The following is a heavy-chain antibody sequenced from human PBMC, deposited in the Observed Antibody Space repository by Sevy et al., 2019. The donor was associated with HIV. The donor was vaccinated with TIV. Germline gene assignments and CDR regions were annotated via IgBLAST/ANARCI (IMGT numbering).Heavy chain of an antibody. J-gene: IGHJ5*02. D-gene: IGHD2-2*02. Sequence: SETLSLTCTVSGGSISSYYWSWIRQPAGKGLECIGRISTSGTTNYNPSLKSRVTMSVDTSKNQLSLRLSSVTAADTAVYYCARDSIHTANWFDPWGQGTLVTVSS. CDR3: ARDSIHTANWFDP. CDR1: GGSISSYY. CDR2: ISTSGTT. V-gene: IGHV4-4*07.